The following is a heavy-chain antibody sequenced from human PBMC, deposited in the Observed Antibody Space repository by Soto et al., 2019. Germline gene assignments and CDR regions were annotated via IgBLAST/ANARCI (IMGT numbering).Heavy chain of an antibody. CDR2: IKSKTDGGTT. V-gene: IGHV3-15*01. Sequence: EVQLVESGGGLVKPGGSLRLSCAASGFTFSNAWMSWVRQAPGKGLEWVGRIKSKTDGGTTDYAAPVKGRFTISRDDSKNTLYLQMNSLKTEDTAVHYCTTGHRDYGDYHRVGDYWGQGTLVTVSS. D-gene: IGHD4-17*01. J-gene: IGHJ4*02. CDR3: TTGHRDYGDYHRVGDY. CDR1: GFTFSNAW.